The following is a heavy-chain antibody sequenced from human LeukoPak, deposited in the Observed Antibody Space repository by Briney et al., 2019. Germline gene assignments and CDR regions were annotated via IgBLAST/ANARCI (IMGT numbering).Heavy chain of an antibody. J-gene: IGHJ2*01. CDR3: AKDGSTPPNWSFDL. V-gene: IGHV3-73*01. CDR1: GFTFSGSA. Sequence: GGSLRLSCAASGFTFSGSAMHWVRQASGKGLEWVGRIRSKANSYATAYAASVKGRFTISRDDSKNTAYLQMNSLRAEDTAVYYCAKDGSTPPNWSFDLWGRGTLVTVSS. D-gene: IGHD5-24*01. CDR2: IRSKANSYAT.